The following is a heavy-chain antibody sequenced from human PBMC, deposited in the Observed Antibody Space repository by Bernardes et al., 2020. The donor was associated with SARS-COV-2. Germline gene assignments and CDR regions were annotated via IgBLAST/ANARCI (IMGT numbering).Heavy chain of an antibody. CDR1: GFTFSSYA. CDR3: ARGNDFWSGYQDSGPVDV. Sequence: GGSLRLSCAASGFTFSSYAMHWVRQAPGKGLEWVAVISYDGSNKYYADSVKGRFTISRDNSKNTLYLQMNSLRAEDTAVYYCARGNDFWSGYQDSGPVDVWGKGTTVTVSS. V-gene: IGHV3-30*04. D-gene: IGHD3-3*01. CDR2: ISYDGSNK. J-gene: IGHJ6*04.